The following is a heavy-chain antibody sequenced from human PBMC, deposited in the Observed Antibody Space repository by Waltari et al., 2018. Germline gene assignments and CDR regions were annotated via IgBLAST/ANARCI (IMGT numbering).Heavy chain of an antibody. D-gene: IGHD2-15*01. V-gene: IGHV1-18*04. J-gene: IGHJ4*02. Sequence: QVQLVQSGNEVLTPGASVKVSCKASGYTFPSHSITWVRQAPGQGPEWLGWINRNNGNTKFAQKFQGRVSLTTDTSTSTAYMDLRSLTSDDTAVYYCARDYCSGDGCSLDCWGQGTLVTVSS. CDR3: ARDYCSGDGCSLDC. CDR2: INRNNGNT. CDR1: GYTFPSHS.